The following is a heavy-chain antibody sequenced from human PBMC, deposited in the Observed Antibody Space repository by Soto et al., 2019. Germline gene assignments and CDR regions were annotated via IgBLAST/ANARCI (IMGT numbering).Heavy chain of an antibody. D-gene: IGHD6-13*01. CDR3: TRDASRDSSARGWFDP. V-gene: IGHV3-21*01. Sequence: GGSLRLSCAASGFTFRSFTMNWVRQAPGKGLEWVSTISSNSAYIYYTDALRGRFTISRDNAKNSLHLQMNSLRAEDTAVYYCTRDASRDSSARGWFDPWGQG. CDR1: GFTFRSFT. J-gene: IGHJ5*02. CDR2: ISSNSAYI.